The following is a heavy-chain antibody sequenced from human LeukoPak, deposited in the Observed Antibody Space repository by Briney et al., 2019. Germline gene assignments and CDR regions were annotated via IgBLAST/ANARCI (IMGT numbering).Heavy chain of an antibody. J-gene: IGHJ4*02. Sequence: GRSLRLSCAASGFTFSSFAVHWVRQAPGKGLEWVAVISYDGSNKYYADSVKGRFTISRDNSKNTVYLQMNSLRAEDTAVYYCAKILPDTVTADYWGQGTLVTVSS. CDR2: ISYDGSNK. CDR3: AKILPDTVTADY. CDR1: GFTFSSFA. V-gene: IGHV3-30*18. D-gene: IGHD4-11*01.